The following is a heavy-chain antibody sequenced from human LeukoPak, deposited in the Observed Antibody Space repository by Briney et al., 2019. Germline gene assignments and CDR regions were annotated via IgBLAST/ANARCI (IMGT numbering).Heavy chain of an antibody. J-gene: IGHJ4*02. CDR3: AAGITGRTIDY. Sequence: SETLSLTRTVSSGSINSYYWNWIREPPGKGLEWIGYVYYSENIYYGPTLKSRVTISVDTSKKQFSLKLNSVTAADTAVYYCAAGITGRTIDYWGQGTLVTVSS. CDR2: VYYSENI. V-gene: IGHV4-59*01. D-gene: IGHD1-20*01. CDR1: SGSINSYY.